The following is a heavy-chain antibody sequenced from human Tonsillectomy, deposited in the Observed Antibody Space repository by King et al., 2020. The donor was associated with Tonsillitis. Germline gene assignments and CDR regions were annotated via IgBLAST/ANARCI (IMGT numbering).Heavy chain of an antibody. J-gene: IGHJ4*02. V-gene: IGHV3-74*01. Sequence: VQLVESGGGLVQPGGSLRLSCAASGFTFSNYWMHWVRQAPGKGLVWVSRINTDGSVANYADSVKGRFTISRDKAKNTLYLQMNSLRAEDTAVYYCARDLIYGSGSSDYWGQGTLVTVSS. D-gene: IGHD3-10*01. CDR2: INTDGSVA. CDR1: GFTFSNYW. CDR3: ARDLIYGSGSSDY.